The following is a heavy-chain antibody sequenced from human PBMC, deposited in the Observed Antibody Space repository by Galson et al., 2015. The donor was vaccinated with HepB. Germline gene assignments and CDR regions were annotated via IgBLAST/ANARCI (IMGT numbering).Heavy chain of an antibody. CDR1: GYPFNIYD. CDR3: ATTSRTSYGYYFDY. V-gene: IGHV1-18*04. J-gene: IGHJ4*02. CDR2: ISTYNGNT. Sequence: SVKVSCKVSGYPFNIYDITWVRQAPGQGLEWMGWISTYNGNTNYAQKFQGRVAMTTDTPTSTAYMELRSLRSDDTALYYCATTSRTSYGYYFDYWGQGALVTVSS. D-gene: IGHD4-17*01.